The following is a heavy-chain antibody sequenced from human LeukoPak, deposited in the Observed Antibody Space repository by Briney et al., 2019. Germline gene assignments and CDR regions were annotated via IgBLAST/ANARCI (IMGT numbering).Heavy chain of an antibody. J-gene: IGHJ3*02. V-gene: IGHV4-59*06. CDR2: IYYSGST. D-gene: IGHD6-13*01. Sequence: SETLSLTCSVAGGSISSDYWNWIRQPPGKGLEWIGYIYYSGSTYYNPSLKSRVTISVDTSKTQFSLKLSSVTAADTAVYYCARDAIAAAGTGAFDIWGQGTMVTVSS. CDR1: GGSISSDY. CDR3: ARDAIAAAGTGAFDI.